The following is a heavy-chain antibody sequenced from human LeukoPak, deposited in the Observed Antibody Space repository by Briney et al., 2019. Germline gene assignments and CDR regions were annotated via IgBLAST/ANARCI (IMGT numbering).Heavy chain of an antibody. CDR3: AKDGGYYDSSGYYFDY. CDR2: IWYDGSNK. CDR1: GFTFSSYG. J-gene: IGHJ4*02. V-gene: IGHV3-33*06. D-gene: IGHD3-22*01. Sequence: GGSLRLSCAASGFTFSSYGMHWVRQAPGKGLEWVAVIWYDGSNKYYADSVKGRFTISRDNSKNTLYLQMNSLRAEDTAVYYCAKDGGYYDSSGYYFDYWGQGTLVTVSS.